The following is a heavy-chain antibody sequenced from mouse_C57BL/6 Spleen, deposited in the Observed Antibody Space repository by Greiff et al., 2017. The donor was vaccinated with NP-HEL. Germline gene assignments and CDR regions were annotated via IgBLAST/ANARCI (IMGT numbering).Heavy chain of an antibody. CDR2: IYPGSGNT. D-gene: IGHD1-1*01. Sequence: QVQLQQSGPELVKPGASVKISCKASGYSFTSYYIHWVKQRPGQGLEWIGWIYPGSGNTKYNEKFKGKATLTADTSSSTAYMQLSSLTSEDSAVYYCARDYYGSSYFFAYWGQGTLVTVSA. J-gene: IGHJ3*01. CDR1: GYSFTSYY. V-gene: IGHV1-66*01. CDR3: ARDYYGSSYFFAY.